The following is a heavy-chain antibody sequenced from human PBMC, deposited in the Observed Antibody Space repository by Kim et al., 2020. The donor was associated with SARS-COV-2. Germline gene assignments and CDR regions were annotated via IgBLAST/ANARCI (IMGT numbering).Heavy chain of an antibody. J-gene: IGHJ6*02. Sequence: ADPVEGRFTISQDNAKNSLYLQMNSLRAEDPAVYYCARPGEPFLVYGMDVWGQGTTVTVSS. V-gene: IGHV3-11*01. D-gene: IGHD3-10*01. CDR3: ARPGEPFLVYGMDV.